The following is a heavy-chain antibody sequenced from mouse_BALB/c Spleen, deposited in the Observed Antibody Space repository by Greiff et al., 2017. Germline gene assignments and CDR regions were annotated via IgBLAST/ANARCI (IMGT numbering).Heavy chain of an antibody. CDR2: ISSGSSTI. CDR3: ATGTGTDY. Sequence: HLVESGGGLVQPGGSRKLSCAASGFTFSSFGMHWVRQAPEKGLEWVAYISSGSSTIYYADTVKGRFTISRDNPKNTLFLQMTSLRSEDTAMYYCATGTGTDYWGQGTTLTVSS. J-gene: IGHJ2*01. CDR1: GFTFSSFG. D-gene: IGHD4-1*01. V-gene: IGHV5-17*02.